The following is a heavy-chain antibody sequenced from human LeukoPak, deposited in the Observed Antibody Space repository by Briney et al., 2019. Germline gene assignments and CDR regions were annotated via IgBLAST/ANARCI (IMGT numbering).Heavy chain of an antibody. V-gene: IGHV3-23*01. J-gene: IGHJ4*02. D-gene: IGHD5-18*01. CDR1: GFTFSSYA. CDR3: TTDVLGDSYGYGGFY. CDR2: LSGSGGTT. Sequence: GGSLRLSCAASGFTFSSYAMSWVRQAPGKGLEWVSALSGSGGTTYYADSVKGRFTISRDNSKNTLYLQMNSLKNEDTAMYYCTTDVLGDSYGYGGFYWGQGTLVTVSS.